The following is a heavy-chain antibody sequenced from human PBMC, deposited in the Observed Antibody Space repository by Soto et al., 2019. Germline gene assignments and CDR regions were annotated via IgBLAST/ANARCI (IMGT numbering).Heavy chain of an antibody. CDR2: MSYDGSNK. V-gene: IGHV3-30*03. CDR1: GFTFSNYG. Sequence: QVQLVESGGGVVQPGRSLRLSCAASGFTFSNYGLHWVRQAPDKGLEWVAAMSYDGSNKYSADSVKGRFTISRDNSKNTLYLQMNSLRAEDTAVYYCARDTYYGSGTNYFYCLDVWGEGTTVTVSS. J-gene: IGHJ6*03. CDR3: ARDTYYGSGTNYFYCLDV. D-gene: IGHD3-10*01.